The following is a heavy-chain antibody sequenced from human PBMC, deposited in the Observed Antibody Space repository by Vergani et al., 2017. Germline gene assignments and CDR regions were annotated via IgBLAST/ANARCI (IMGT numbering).Heavy chain of an antibody. V-gene: IGHV3-30-3*01. D-gene: IGHD1-26*01. Sequence: QVSLVESGGGVVQPGRSLRLSCAASGFTFSSYAMHWVRQAPGKGLEWVAVISYDGSNKYYADSVKGRFTISRDNSKNTLYLQMNSLRAEDTAVYYCARTSGSYRTPFDYWGQGTLVTVSS. CDR3: ARTSGSYRTPFDY. CDR2: ISYDGSNK. J-gene: IGHJ4*02. CDR1: GFTFSSYA.